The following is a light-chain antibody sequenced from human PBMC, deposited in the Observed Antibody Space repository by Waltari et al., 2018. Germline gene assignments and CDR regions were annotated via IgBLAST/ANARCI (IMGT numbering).Light chain of an antibody. CDR1: QSIGTS. Sequence: ETVVTPSPVTLSMSPGERATLSCRTSQSIGTSLAWYQQRPGQAPRLLIYRASTRATGIPDRFSGSGSETEFTLTISSLQSEDIAVYYCQQYNNWPPGTFGQGTKVEI. CDR3: QQYNNWPPGT. J-gene: IGKJ1*01. CDR2: RAS. V-gene: IGKV3-15*01.